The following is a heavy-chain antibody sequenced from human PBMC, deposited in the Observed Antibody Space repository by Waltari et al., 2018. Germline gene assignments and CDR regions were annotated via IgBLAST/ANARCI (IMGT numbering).Heavy chain of an antibody. V-gene: IGHV4-34*01. Sequence: QVQLQQWGAGLLKPSETLSLTCAVYGGSFSGYYWSWIRQPPGKGLAWIGEINHSGSPNYNPSLKSRVTISVDTSKNQFSLKLSSVTAADTAVYYCASASEGWDDAFDIWGQGTMVTVSS. J-gene: IGHJ3*02. CDR3: ASASEGWDDAFDI. D-gene: IGHD6-19*01. CDR2: INHSGSP. CDR1: GGSFSGYY.